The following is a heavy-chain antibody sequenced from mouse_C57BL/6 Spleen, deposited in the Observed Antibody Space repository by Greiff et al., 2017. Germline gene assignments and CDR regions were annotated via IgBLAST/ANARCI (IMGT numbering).Heavy chain of an antibody. Sequence: EVQRVESGPGMVKPSQSLSLTCTVTGYSITSGYDWHWIRHFPGNKLEWMGYISYSGSTNYNPSLKSRISITHDTSKNHFFLKLNSVTTEDTATYYCARGYYGSGYFDVWGTGTTVTVSS. D-gene: IGHD1-1*01. CDR1: GYSITSGYD. V-gene: IGHV3-1*01. CDR2: ISYSGST. J-gene: IGHJ1*03. CDR3: ARGYYGSGYFDV.